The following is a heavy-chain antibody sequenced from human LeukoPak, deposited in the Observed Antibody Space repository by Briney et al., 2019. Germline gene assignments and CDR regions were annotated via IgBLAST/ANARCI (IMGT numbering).Heavy chain of an antibody. CDR1: GFTLSNAW. J-gene: IGHJ3*02. CDR3: TTILWHLALDI. CDR2: IKSKTDGGTT. V-gene: IGHV3-15*01. Sequence: TGGSLRLSCAASGFTLSNAWMSWVRQAPGKGLEWVGRIKSKTDGGTTDYAAPVKGRFTISRDDSKNTLYLQMNSLKTEDTAVYYCTTILWHLALDIWGQGTMVTVSS. D-gene: IGHD3-16*01.